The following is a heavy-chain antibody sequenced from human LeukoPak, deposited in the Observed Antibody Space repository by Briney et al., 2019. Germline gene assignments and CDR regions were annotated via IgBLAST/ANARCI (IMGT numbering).Heavy chain of an antibody. CDR2: IYYSGST. V-gene: IGHV4-39*01. Sequence: PSETLSLTCTVSGGSISSSSYYWGWIRQPPGKGLEWIGTIYYSGSTYYNPSLKSRVTISVDTSKNQFSLKLSSVTAADTAVYYCARPVPSRLGWFDPWGQGTLVTVSS. CDR1: GGSISSSSYY. CDR3: ARPVPSRLGWFDP. J-gene: IGHJ5*02. D-gene: IGHD1-1*01.